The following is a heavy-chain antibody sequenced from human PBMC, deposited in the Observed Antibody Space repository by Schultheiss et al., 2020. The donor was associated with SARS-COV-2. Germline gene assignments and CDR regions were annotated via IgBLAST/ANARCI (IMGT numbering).Heavy chain of an antibody. V-gene: IGHV4-61*01. D-gene: IGHD5-12*01. CDR3: ARVMQATITSGYYYYYYMDV. CDR1: GGSISSSSYY. CDR2: IYYSGST. Sequence: SQTLSLTCTVSGGSISSSSYYWSWIRQPPGKGLEWIGYIYYSGSTNYNPSLKSRVTISVDTSKNQFSLKLSSVTAADTAVYYCARVMQATITSGYYYYYYMDVWGKGTTVTVSS. J-gene: IGHJ6*03.